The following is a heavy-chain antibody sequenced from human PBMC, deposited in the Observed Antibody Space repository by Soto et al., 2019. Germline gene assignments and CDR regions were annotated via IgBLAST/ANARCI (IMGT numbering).Heavy chain of an antibody. J-gene: IGHJ6*02. D-gene: IGHD4-17*01. CDR1: GFTFSSYS. CDR2: ISSSSSYI. CDR3: ARDRNYGDYYYYYYYGMDV. Sequence: EVQLVESGGGLVKPGGSLRLSCAASGFTFSSYSMNWVRQAPGKGLEWVSSISSSSSYIYDADSGKGRFTISRDIAKNSLYLQMNSLRAEDTAVYYCARDRNYGDYYYYYYYGMDVWGRGTTVTVSS. V-gene: IGHV3-21*01.